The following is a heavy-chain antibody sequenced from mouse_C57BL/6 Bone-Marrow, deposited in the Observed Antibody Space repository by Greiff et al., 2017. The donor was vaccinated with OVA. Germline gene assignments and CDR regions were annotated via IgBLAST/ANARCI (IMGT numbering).Heavy chain of an antibody. J-gene: IGHJ2*01. CDR2: IYPGDGDT. CDR1: GYAFSSSW. V-gene: IGHV1-82*01. CDR3: ARGGRR. Sequence: VQLQQSGPELVKPGASVKISCKASGYAFSSSWMNWVKQRPGQGLEWIGRIYPGDGDTNYNGKFKGKATLTADKSSSTAYMQLSSLTSEDSAVYFCARGGRRWGQGTTLTVSS.